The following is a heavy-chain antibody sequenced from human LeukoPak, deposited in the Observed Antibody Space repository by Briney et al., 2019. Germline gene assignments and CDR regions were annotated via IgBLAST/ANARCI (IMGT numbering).Heavy chain of an antibody. CDR2: ISAYNGNT. J-gene: IGHJ4*02. CDR3: ARRYSDYAETALDY. Sequence: GASVKVSCKASGYTFTSYGISWVRQAPGQGLEWMGWISAYNGNTNYAQKLQGRVTMTRDTSTSTVYMELSSLTSEDTAVYYCARRYSDYAETALDYWGQGTLVTVSS. V-gene: IGHV1-18*01. CDR1: GYTFTSYG. D-gene: IGHD5-12*01.